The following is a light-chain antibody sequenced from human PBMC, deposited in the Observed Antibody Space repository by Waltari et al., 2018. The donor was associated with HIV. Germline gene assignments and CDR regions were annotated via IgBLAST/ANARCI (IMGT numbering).Light chain of an antibody. J-gene: IGKJ4*01. V-gene: IGKV3-20*01. CDR1: QSVNSNY. CDR2: GAF. Sequence: EIVLTQSPDTLSLSPGERATLSCGASQSVNSNYLAWYQQKPGQAPRLLIYGAFNRATGIPGRFSGSGSGTDFTLTINRLEPEDFAVYYCQQFGSSPLTFGGGTKVEIK. CDR3: QQFGSSPLT.